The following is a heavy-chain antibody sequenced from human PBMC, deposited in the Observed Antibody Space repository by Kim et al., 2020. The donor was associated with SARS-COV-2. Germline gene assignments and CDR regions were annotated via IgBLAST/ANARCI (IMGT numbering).Heavy chain of an antibody. J-gene: IGHJ4*02. D-gene: IGHD3-3*01. CDR3: ASSFGVVSLAY. CDR2: T. V-gene: IGHV1-18*01. Sequence: TNYAQKLQGGVTMTTDTSTSTAYMELRSLRSDDTAVYYCASSFGVVSLAYWGQGTLVTVSS.